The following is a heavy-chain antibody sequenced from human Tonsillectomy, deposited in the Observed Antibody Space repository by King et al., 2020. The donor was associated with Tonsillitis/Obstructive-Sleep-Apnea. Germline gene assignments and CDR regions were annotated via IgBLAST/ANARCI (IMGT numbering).Heavy chain of an antibody. J-gene: IGHJ4*02. CDR3: TRGNKYGSGPY. V-gene: IGHV3-48*02. D-gene: IGHD3-10*01. CDR1: GFTFSSYN. CDR2: IISTGSTI. Sequence: VQLVESGGALVQPGGSLRLSCAASGFTFSSYNMNWVRQAPGKGLEWVSYIISTGSTIYYADSVKGRFTFSRDNAKSSLYLQMNSLGDEDTAVYYCTRGNKYGSGPYWGQGTLVTVSS.